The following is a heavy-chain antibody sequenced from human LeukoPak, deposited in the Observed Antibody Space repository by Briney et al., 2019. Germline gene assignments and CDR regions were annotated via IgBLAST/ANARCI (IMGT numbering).Heavy chain of an antibody. Sequence: GRSLRLSCAASGFTFSSYAMHWVRQAPGKGLEWVAVISYDGSNKYYADSVKGRFTISRDNSKNTLYLQMNSLRAEDTAVYYCARDRDYGSGSYYLFDYWAREPWSPSPQ. CDR3: ARDRDYGSGSYYLFDY. V-gene: IGHV3-30*04. J-gene: IGHJ4*02. CDR2: ISYDGSNK. D-gene: IGHD3-10*01. CDR1: GFTFSSYA.